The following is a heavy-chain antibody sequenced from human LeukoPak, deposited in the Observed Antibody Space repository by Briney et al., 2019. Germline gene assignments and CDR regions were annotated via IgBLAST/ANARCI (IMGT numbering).Heavy chain of an antibody. CDR3: ARDWWFDP. CDR1: GFTFSTFA. CDR2: IFPSGDEI. Sequence: GGSLRLSCAASGFTFSTFAMIWVRQPPGKGLEWVSSIFPSGDEIHYADSVKGRFTISRDNAKSTLYLQMNSLRAEDTAVYYCARDWWFDPWGQGALVTVSS. V-gene: IGHV3-23*01. J-gene: IGHJ5*02.